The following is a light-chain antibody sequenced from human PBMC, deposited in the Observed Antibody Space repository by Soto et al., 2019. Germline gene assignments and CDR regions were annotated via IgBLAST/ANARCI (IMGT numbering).Light chain of an antibody. CDR2: ENK. J-gene: IGLJ3*02. V-gene: IGLV6-57*04. CDR3: QSFDITNQV. CDR1: GGSIASNY. Sequence: NFMLTQPHSVSESPGKTVTISCTRSGGSIASNYVQWYQQRPGSAPTTVIYENKQRPSGVPDRFSGSIDTSSNSASLTISGLKTEDEGDYYCQSFDITNQVFGGGTKLTVL.